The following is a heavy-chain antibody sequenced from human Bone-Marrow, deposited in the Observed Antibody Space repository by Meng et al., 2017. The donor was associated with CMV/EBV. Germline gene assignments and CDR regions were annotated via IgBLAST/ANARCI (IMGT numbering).Heavy chain of an antibody. CDR1: GFTFSSYS. CDR3: ARDLYSSSPEYYYYYGMDV. CDR2: ISSSSYI. J-gene: IGHJ6*02. V-gene: IGHV3-21*01. Sequence: GGSLRLSCAASGFTFSSYSMNWVRQAPGKGLEWVSSISSSSYIYYADSVKGRFTISRDNAKNSLYLQMNSLRAEDTAVYYCARDLYSSSPEYYYYYGMDVWGQGTTVAVSS. D-gene: IGHD6-6*01.